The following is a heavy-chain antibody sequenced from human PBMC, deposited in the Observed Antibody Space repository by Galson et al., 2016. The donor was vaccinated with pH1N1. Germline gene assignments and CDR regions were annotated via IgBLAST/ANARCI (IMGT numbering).Heavy chain of an antibody. Sequence: SLRLSCAASGFTFSSYWMHWVRQAPGKGLEWVANIKQDGSELYYVGSVKGRFTISRDNAKSSLYLQMNSLRAEDTAVYYCARKYFDLWGRGTLVTVSS. CDR3: ARKYFDL. CDR2: IKQDGSEL. CDR1: GFTFSSYW. V-gene: IGHV3-7*01. J-gene: IGHJ2*01.